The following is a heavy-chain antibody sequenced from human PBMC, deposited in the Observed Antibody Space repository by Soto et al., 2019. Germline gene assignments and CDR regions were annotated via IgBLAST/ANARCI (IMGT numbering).Heavy chain of an antibody. D-gene: IGHD3-10*02. Sequence: PSETLSLTCNVSGDSISTDTYYWGWVRQPPGKGLECIGSLHYTGNTHYNPSLKSRGTISVDTSKNQFSLNLNSVTAADTALYFGAESVRGGIGVFSNGGQESLVTV. J-gene: IGHJ4*02. CDR3: AESVRGGIGVFSN. CDR2: LHYTGNT. CDR1: GDSISTDTYY. V-gene: IGHV4-39*01.